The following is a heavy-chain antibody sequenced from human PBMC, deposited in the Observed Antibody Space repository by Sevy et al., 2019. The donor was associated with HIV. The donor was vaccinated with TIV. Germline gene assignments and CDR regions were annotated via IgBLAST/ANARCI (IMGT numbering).Heavy chain of an antibody. CDR1: GFTFNSYS. Sequence: GSLRLSFAAPGFTFNSYSLIWVRQTPGKGLGWLSFIGTAAGVTYYADSVKGRFTISRDNAKNSLYLQMNSLRDEDTAVYYCARCPGHYSIDYWGQGTLVTVSS. CDR3: ARCPGHYSIDY. D-gene: IGHD2-21*01. V-gene: IGHV3-48*02. J-gene: IGHJ4*02. CDR2: IGTAAGVT.